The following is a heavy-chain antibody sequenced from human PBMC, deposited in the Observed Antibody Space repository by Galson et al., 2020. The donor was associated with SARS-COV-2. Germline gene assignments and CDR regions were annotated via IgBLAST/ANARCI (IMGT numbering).Heavy chain of an antibody. CDR3: ARERVTEIVVVSVGDYYYYGMDV. CDR1: GGSISSGSYY. D-gene: IGHD3-22*01. CDR2: IYTSGST. V-gene: IGHV4-61*02. J-gene: IGHJ6*02. Sequence: SETLSLTCTVSGGSISSGSYYWSWIRQPAGKGLEWIGRIYTSGSTNYNPSLKSRVTISVDTSKNQFSLKLSSVTAADTAVYYCARERVTEIVVVSVGDYYYYGMDVWGQGTTVTVSS.